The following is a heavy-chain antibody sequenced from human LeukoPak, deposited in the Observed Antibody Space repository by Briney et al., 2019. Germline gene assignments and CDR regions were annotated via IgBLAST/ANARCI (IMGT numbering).Heavy chain of an antibody. D-gene: IGHD3-22*01. J-gene: IGHJ4*02. Sequence: GGSLRLSCAASGFTFSSYSMNWVRQAPGKGLEWVSGISWNSGSTGYADSVRGRFTISRDNAKNSLYLQMNSLRPEDTALYYCTKDYDSSGYTVDYWGQGTLVTVSS. V-gene: IGHV3-9*01. CDR3: TKDYDSSGYTVDY. CDR1: GFTFSSYS. CDR2: ISWNSGST.